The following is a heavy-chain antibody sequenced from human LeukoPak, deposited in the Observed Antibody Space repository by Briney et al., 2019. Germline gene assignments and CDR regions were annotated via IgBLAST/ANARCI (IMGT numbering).Heavy chain of an antibody. J-gene: IGHJ3*02. CDR3: AVDSSGYSDAFDI. V-gene: IGHV5-51*01. CDR1: GYSFTSYW. CDR2: IYPGDSDT. Sequence: GESLKISCKGSGYSFTSYWVGWVRQMPGKGLEWMGIIYPGDSDTRYSPSFQGQVTISADKSISTAYLQWSSLKASDTAMYYCAVDSSGYSDAFDIWGQGTMVTVSS. D-gene: IGHD3-22*01.